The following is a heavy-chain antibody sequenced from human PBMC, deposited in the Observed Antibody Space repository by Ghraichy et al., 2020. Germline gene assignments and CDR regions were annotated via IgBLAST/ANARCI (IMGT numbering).Heavy chain of an antibody. V-gene: IGHV3-66*01. CDR3: ATEGAFDV. CDR1: GFTVSDYY. Sequence: GGSRRLSCAVSGFTVSDYYMSWVRQAPGKGLDWVSLIYNDGSTYYADSVKGRFTISRDNSKNTLYLQMNSLRAEDTALYYCATEGAFDVWGQGTMVTVSS. J-gene: IGHJ3*01. CDR2: IYNDGST.